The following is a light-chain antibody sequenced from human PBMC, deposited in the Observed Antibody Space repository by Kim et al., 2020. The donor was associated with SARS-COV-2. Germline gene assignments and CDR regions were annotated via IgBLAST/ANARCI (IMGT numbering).Light chain of an antibody. J-gene: IGLJ2*01. CDR2: DVS. CDR3: SSYTSGTTLL. V-gene: IGLV2-14*03. CDR1: SNDIGGYNY. Sequence: QSALTQPASVSGSPGQSITISCTGTSNDIGGYNYVSWYQQHPGKAPKLMIYDVSNRPSGVSNRFSGSKSGNTASLTISGLQAEDEADYYCSSYTSGTTLLFGGGTKLTVL.